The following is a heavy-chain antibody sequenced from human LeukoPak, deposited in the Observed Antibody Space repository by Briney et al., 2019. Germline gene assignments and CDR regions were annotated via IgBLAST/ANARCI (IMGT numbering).Heavy chain of an antibody. J-gene: IGHJ6*03. CDR1: GGTFSSYA. V-gene: IGHV1-18*01. D-gene: IGHD4-11*01. CDR3: ARGTVPDYYYYMDV. Sequence: ASVKVSCKASGGTFSSYAISWVRQAPGQGLEWMGWISAYNGNTNYAQKLQGRVTMTTDTSTSTAYMELRSLRSDDTAVYYCARGTVPDYYYYMDVWGKGTTVTVSS. CDR2: ISAYNGNT.